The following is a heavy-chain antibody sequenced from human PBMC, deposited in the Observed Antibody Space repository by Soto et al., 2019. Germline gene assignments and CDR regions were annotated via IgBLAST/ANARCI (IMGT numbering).Heavy chain of an antibody. CDR3: ARDTGYSDAFDI. J-gene: IGHJ3*02. D-gene: IGHD3-22*01. V-gene: IGHV4-4*07. CDR2: IYTSGST. CDR1: EGCISSYY. Sequence: PSETLCISCTFSEGCISSYYWSWIRQPAGKGLEWIGRIYTSGSTNYNPSLKSRVTMSVDTSKNQLSLKLSSVTAADTAVYYCARDTGYSDAFDIWGQGTMVTVSS.